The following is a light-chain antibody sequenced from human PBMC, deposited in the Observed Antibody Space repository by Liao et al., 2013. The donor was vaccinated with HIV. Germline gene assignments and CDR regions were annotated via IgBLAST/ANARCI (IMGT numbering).Light chain of an antibody. CDR3: QVWDITRYGI. Sequence: SYELTQPPSVSVAPGKTARITCGGNNIDSKSVHWYQQKPGQAPVMVIYYDSDRPSGIPERFSGSNSGNTATLTISRVEAGDEADYYCQVWDITRYGIFGGGTKLTVL. CDR2: YDS. J-gene: IGLJ2*01. V-gene: IGLV3-21*04. CDR1: NIDSKS.